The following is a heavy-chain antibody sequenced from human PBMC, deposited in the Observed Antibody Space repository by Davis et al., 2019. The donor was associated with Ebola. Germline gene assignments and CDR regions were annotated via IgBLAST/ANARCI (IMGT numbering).Heavy chain of an antibody. J-gene: IGHJ2*01. CDR1: GFTFSSYA. CDR3: ARGVTTPGWYWHFDL. CDR2: ISYDGSNK. Sequence: GESLKISCAASGFTFSSYAMHWVRQAPGKGLEWVAVISYDGSNKYYADSVKGRFTISRDNSKNTLYLQMNSLRAEDTAVYYCARGVTTPGWYWHFDLWGRGTLVTVSS. V-gene: IGHV3-30-3*01. D-gene: IGHD2-21*02.